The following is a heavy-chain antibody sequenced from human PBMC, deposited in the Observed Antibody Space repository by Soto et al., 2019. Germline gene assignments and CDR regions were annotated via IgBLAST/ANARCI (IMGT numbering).Heavy chain of an antibody. CDR1: GFTFSIYA. Sequence: EVQLLESGGGLVPPGGSLRLSCAASGFTFSIYAMSWVRQAPGKGLEWVSAISGSGGTTFYADSVKGRFTISRDNSKNTLYLQMNSLRAEDTAVYYCAKFYGSGSYYPGDYYYHGVDVWGQGTTVTVSS. CDR2: ISGSGGTT. D-gene: IGHD3-10*01. J-gene: IGHJ6*02. V-gene: IGHV3-23*01. CDR3: AKFYGSGSYYPGDYYYHGVDV.